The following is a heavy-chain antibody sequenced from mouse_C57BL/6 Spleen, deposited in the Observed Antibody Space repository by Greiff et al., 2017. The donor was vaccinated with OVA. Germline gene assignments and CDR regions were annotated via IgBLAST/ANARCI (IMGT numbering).Heavy chain of an antibody. V-gene: IGHV1-18*01. Sequence: VQLKQSGPELVKPGASVKIPCKASGYTFTDYNMDWVKQSHGKSLEWIGDINPNNGGTIYNQKFKGKATLTVDKSSSTAYMELRSLTSEDTAVYYCAREDGNWYFDVWGTGTTVTVSS. D-gene: IGHD2-1*01. J-gene: IGHJ1*03. CDR3: AREDGNWYFDV. CDR1: GYTFTDYN. CDR2: INPNNGGT.